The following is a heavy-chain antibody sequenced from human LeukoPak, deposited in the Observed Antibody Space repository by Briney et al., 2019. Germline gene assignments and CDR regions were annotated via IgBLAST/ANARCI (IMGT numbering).Heavy chain of an antibody. CDR2: ISGSGGST. CDR1: GFTFSNAW. Sequence: GGSLRLSCAASGFTFSNAWMSWVRQAPGKGLEWVSAISGSGGSTYYSDSVKGRFTISRDNSKNTLYLQMNSLRAEDTAVYYCAKVRSINYYDSSGYYYWGQGTLVTVSS. J-gene: IGHJ4*02. CDR3: AKVRSINYYDSSGYYY. D-gene: IGHD3-22*01. V-gene: IGHV3-23*01.